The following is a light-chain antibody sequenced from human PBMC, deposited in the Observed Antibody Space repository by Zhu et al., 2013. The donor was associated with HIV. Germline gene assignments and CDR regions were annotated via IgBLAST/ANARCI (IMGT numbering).Light chain of an antibody. V-gene: IGKV1-5*01. J-gene: IGKJ2*03. CDR1: ENINNW. CDR2: DAS. Sequence: DTQMTQSPSTLSASVGDRVTITCRASENINNWLAWYQLKPGIAPKVLIYDASNLQSGVPSRFSGGGSGTEFTLTISSLQPDDFATYFCQHYNSYPYSFGQGTKLEI. CDR3: QHYNSYPYS.